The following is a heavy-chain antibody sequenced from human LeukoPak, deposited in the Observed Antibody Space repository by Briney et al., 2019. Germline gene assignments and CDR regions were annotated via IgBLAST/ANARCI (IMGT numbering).Heavy chain of an antibody. D-gene: IGHD1-26*01. CDR2: INHSGST. CDR3: ARDRRDGSQGYYFDY. CDR1: GGSFSGYY. V-gene: IGHV4-34*01. J-gene: IGHJ4*02. Sequence: SETLSLTCAVYGGSFSGYYWSWIRQPPGKGLEWIGEINHSGSTNYNPSLKSRVTISVDTSKNQFSLKLSSVTAADTAVYYCARDRRDGSQGYYFDYWGQGTLVTVSS.